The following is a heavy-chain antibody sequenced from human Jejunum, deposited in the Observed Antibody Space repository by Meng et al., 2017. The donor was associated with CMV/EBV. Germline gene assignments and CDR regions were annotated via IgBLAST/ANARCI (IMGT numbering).Heavy chain of an antibody. CDR3: ARDSPLDGYSLLDY. J-gene: IGHJ4*02. CDR1: GYTFTSYS. V-gene: IGHV7-4-1*02. CDR2: IDPNTGNP. Sequence: QGQPVQSGAESKQPGASVKVSCRPSGYTFTSYSIKWVRQAPGQGPDWMGWIDPNTGNPTYDQGFTGRFVFSLDTSVSTAYLQINSLRADDTAVYYCARDSPLDGYSLLDYWGQGTLVTASS. D-gene: IGHD5-24*01.